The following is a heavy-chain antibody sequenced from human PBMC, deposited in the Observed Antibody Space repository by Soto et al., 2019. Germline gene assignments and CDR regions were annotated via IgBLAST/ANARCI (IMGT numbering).Heavy chain of an antibody. V-gene: IGHV3-21*01. CDR1: GFTFRSFT. D-gene: IGHD6-13*01. Sequence: GGSLRLSCAASGFTFRSFTMNWVRQAPGKGLEWVSTISSNSAYIYYTDALRGRFTSSRDDAKNSLHLQMNSLRAEDTAVYYCTRDASRDSSARGWFDPWGPGTLVTVSS. J-gene: IGHJ5*02. CDR3: TRDASRDSSARGWFDP. CDR2: ISSNSAYI.